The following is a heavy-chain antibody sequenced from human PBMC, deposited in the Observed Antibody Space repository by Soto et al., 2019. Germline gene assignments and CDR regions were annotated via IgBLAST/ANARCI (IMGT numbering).Heavy chain of an antibody. CDR2: VYHSGTT. D-gene: IGHD1-26*01. V-gene: IGHV4-59*01. Sequence: PSETLSLTCSVSGVSITGSYWSWIRQPPGKTLEWIGYVYHSGTTTYNPSLKSRVSISVDTSKNQFSLRLTSVIAADTAVYYCARDMPYGAGSLAGCDYWGQGIQVTVSS. J-gene: IGHJ4*02. CDR1: GVSITGSY. CDR3: ARDMPYGAGSLAGCDY.